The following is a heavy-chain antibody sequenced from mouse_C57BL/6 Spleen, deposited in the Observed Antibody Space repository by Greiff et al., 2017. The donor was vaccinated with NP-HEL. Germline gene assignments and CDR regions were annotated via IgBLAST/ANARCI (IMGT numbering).Heavy chain of an antibody. CDR3: ASGGGYFDV. Sequence: QVQLQQPGAELVMPGASVKLSCKASGYTFTSYWMHWVKQRPGHGLEWIGEIVPSDSYTNYNQKLKGKSTLTVDKSSRPAYMQLGSLTSEDSAVYYCASGGGYFDVWGTGTTVTVSS. J-gene: IGHJ1*03. CDR1: GYTFTSYW. V-gene: IGHV1-69*01. CDR2: IVPSDSYT.